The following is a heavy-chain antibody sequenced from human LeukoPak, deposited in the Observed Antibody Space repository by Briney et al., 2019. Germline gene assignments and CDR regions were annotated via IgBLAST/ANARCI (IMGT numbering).Heavy chain of an antibody. Sequence: ASVKVSCKASGYTFTSYYIHWVRQAPGQGLEWMGIIYPSGGSTTYAQKFQGRVTMTRDMSTSTVYMELSGLRSEDTAVYYCARGRSAVAGTVWFDPWGQGTLVTVSS. D-gene: IGHD6-19*01. CDR3: ARGRSAVAGTVWFDP. CDR2: IYPSGGST. V-gene: IGHV1-46*01. CDR1: GYTFTSYY. J-gene: IGHJ5*02.